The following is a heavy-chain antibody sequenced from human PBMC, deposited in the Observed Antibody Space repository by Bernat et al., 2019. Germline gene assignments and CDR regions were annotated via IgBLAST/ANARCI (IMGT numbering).Heavy chain of an antibody. D-gene: IGHD2-2*01. J-gene: IGHJ6*03. CDR3: AHLTSSRIYYYYYMDV. CDR1: GFSLSTSGGG. CDR2: IYWDGDK. Sequence: QITLKESGPTLVKPTQTLTLTCTFSGFSLSTSGGGVGWIRQPPGKALEWLALIYWDGDKRYSPYLKSRLTITKDTSKNQVVLTMTNMDPVDTATYYCAHLTSSRIYYYYYMDVWGQGTTVTVSS. V-gene: IGHV2-5*02.